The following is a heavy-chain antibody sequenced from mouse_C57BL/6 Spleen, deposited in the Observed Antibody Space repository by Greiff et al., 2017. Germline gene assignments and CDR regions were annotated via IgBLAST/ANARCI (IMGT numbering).Heavy chain of an antibody. V-gene: IGHV5-6*01. CDR3: ARPEGYYGSFDY. D-gene: IGHD1-1*01. CDR2: ISSGGSYT. Sequence: EEKMMESGGDLVKPGGSLKLSCAASGFTFSSYGMSWVRQTPDKRLEWVATISSGGSYTYYPDSVKGRFTISRDNAKNTLYLQMSRLKSEDTAMYYCARPEGYYGSFDYWGQGTTLTVSS. CDR1: GFTFSSYG. J-gene: IGHJ2*01.